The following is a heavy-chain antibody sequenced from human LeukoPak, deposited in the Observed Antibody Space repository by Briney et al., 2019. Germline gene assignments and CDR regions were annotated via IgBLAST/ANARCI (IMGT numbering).Heavy chain of an antibody. D-gene: IGHD3-22*01. Sequence: SETLSLTCTASGGSISSCYWSWIRQPPGKGLEWIGSMYDSGSSNYNPSLKSRVTISVDTSKNQFSLKLTSVAPADTAVYYCARGYYDTSGYYRPLKFDSWGQGTLFTVSS. CDR2: MYDSGSS. V-gene: IGHV4-59*01. J-gene: IGHJ4*02. CDR3: ARGYYDTSGYYRPLKFDS. CDR1: GGSISSCY.